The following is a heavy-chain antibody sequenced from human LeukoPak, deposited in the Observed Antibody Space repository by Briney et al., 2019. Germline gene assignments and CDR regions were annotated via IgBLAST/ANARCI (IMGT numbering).Heavy chain of an antibody. CDR3: AKSLAEAHTYFDY. CDR1: GFTFGAYG. CDR2: IRYGGSTK. Sequence: GGSLRLSCAASGFTFGAYGMHWVRQAPGKGLEWVAFIRYGGSTKYYADSVEGRFTISRDNSKNTLYLQMNSLRAQDTAVYYCAKSLAEAHTYFDYWGQGTLVTVSS. J-gene: IGHJ4*02. V-gene: IGHV3-30*02.